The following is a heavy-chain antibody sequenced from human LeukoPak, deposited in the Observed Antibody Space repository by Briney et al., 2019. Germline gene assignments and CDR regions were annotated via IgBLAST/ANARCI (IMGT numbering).Heavy chain of an antibody. CDR3: ARVGREWELPDY. D-gene: IGHD1-26*01. CDR2: MNPNSGNT. J-gene: IGHJ4*02. Sequence: ASVKVSCKASGYTFTGYYMHWVRQAPGQGLEWMGWMNPNSGNTGYAQKFQGRVTMTRNTSISTAYMELSSLRSEDTAVYYCARVGREWELPDYWGQGTLVTVSS. V-gene: IGHV1-8*02. CDR1: GYTFTGYY.